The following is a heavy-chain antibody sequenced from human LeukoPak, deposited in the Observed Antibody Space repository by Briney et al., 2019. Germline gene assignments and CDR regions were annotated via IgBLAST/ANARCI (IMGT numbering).Heavy chain of an antibody. J-gene: IGHJ4*02. CDR2: ISHDGSHN. CDR3: ARSRTQYNGSGIDY. Sequence: GGSLRLSCAASGFTFSSSSMHWVRQAPAKGLEWVAVISHDGSHNYNADSVKGRFTISRDNSKNTLYLQMNSLRPEDTAVYYCARSRTQYNGSGIDYWGQGTLVTVSS. CDR1: GFTFSSSS. V-gene: IGHV3-30*01. D-gene: IGHD3-10*01.